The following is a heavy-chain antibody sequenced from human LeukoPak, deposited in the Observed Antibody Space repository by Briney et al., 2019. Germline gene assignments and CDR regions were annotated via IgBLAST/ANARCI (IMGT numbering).Heavy chain of an antibody. CDR1: GYTFTSYG. CDR2: ISAYNGNT. Sequence: ASVKVSFKASGYTFTSYGISWVRQAPGQGLEWMGWISAYNGNTNYAQKFQGRVTMTTDTSTSTAYMELRSLRSDDTAVYYCARDNGHYDSSGPFRYWGQGNLVTVSS. CDR3: ARDNGHYDSSGPFRY. V-gene: IGHV1-18*01. J-gene: IGHJ4*02. D-gene: IGHD3-22*01.